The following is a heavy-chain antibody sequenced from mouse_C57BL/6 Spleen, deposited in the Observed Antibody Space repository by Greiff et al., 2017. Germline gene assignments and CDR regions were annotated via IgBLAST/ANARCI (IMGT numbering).Heavy chain of an antibody. D-gene: IGHD1-1*01. Sequence: EVKLVESGGGLVQPGGSLSLSCAASGFTFTDYYMSWVRQPPGKALEWLGFISNKANGYTTEYSASVKGRFTISRDNSQSILYLQMNYLRAEDSATDYCARYSFYYFYEDYWGQGTTLTVSS. V-gene: IGHV7-3*01. CDR1: GFTFTDYY. J-gene: IGHJ2*01. CDR2: ISNKANGYTT. CDR3: ARYSFYYFYEDY.